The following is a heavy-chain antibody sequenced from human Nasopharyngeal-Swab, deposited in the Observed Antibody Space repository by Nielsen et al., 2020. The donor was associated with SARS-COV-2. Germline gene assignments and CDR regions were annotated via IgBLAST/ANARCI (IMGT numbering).Heavy chain of an antibody. CDR3: AKEMGYSID. J-gene: IGHJ4*02. CDR1: GFTFSSYS. Sequence: GESLKISCAASGFTFSSYSMNWVRQAPGKGLEWVSHISSSSSTIYYADSVKGRFTISRDNAKNTLYLQMNSLRAEDTAVYYCAKEMGYSIDWGQGTLVTVSS. V-gene: IGHV3-48*04. D-gene: IGHD2-8*01. CDR2: ISSSSSTI.